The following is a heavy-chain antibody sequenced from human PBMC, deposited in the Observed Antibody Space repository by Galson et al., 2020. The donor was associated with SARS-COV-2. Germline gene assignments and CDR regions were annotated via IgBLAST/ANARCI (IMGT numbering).Heavy chain of an antibody. D-gene: IGHD2-2*01. CDR2: VYSGGST. J-gene: IGHJ6*02. CDR3: AKTILGYCSSTSCLEGGV. V-gene: IGHV3-66*01. CDR1: GFTVSSNY. Sequence: TGGSLRLPCAASGFTVSSNYMSCVRQDPGTGMEWVSVVYSGGSTYYADSVQGRFTISSDNSKNTQYLQMNSRRAEDTAVYYCAKTILGYCSSTSCLEGGVWCQGTTVTVSS.